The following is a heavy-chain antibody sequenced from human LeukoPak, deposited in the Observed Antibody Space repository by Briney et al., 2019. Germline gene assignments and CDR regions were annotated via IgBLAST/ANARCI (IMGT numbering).Heavy chain of an antibody. Sequence: ASVKVSFKVPGYTLNELSMHWVRQAPGKGLEWLGSFDPEDGQPIYAQKFQGRVTMTEDTSTDTAYMDLDSLRLEDTAVYYCATYRAVEGGTSFLFDYWGQGTLVTVSS. V-gene: IGHV1-24*01. J-gene: IGHJ4*02. CDR1: GYTLNELS. D-gene: IGHD4-23*01. CDR2: FDPEDGQP. CDR3: ATYRAVEGGTSFLFDY.